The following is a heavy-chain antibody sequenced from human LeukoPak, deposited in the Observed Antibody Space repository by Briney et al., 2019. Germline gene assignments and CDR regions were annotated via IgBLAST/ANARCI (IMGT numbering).Heavy chain of an antibody. D-gene: IGHD3-16*01. CDR1: GFTFSSYG. J-gene: IGHJ3*02. CDR2: ISSSSRYI. CDR3: AGGGEAFDI. Sequence: GGSLRPSCVASGFTFSSYGMHWVRQAPGKGLEWVSSISSSSRYIYYADSVKGRFTISRDNAKNSLYLQMNSLRAEDTAVFYCAGGGEAFDIWGQGTMVTVSS. V-gene: IGHV3-21*01.